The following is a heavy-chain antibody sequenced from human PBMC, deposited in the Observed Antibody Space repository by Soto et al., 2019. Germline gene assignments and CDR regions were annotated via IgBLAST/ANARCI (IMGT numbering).Heavy chain of an antibody. J-gene: IGHJ4*02. D-gene: IGHD4-17*01. Sequence: SETLSLTCTVSGASIISTTKYWGWIRQPPGRGLEWIGTISSIGSTYYNPSLEGRVTISVDTSKNQFSLKVTSVTAADTGLYYCARQDHGDYEFFFDYWGQGTLVTVSS. CDR1: GASIISTTKY. CDR3: ARQDHGDYEFFFDY. V-gene: IGHV4-39*01. CDR2: ISSIGST.